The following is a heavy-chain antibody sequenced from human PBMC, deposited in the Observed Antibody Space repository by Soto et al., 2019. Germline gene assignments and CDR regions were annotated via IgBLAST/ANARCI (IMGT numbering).Heavy chain of an antibody. CDR1: GFPFSSYA. CDR3: AKGMAKPRELGYYFDF. V-gene: IGHV3-30-3*01. D-gene: IGHD1-26*01. Sequence: GGSLRLSCAASGFPFSSYAIHWVRQAPGKGLEWVTVISYDGSNKYYADSVKGRFTISRDNSKNTLYLQMNSLRAEDTALYYCAKGMAKPRELGYYFDFWGQGTLVTVSS. J-gene: IGHJ4*02. CDR2: ISYDGSNK.